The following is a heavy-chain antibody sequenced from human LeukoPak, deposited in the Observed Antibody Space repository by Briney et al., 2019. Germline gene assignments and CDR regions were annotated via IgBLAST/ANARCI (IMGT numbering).Heavy chain of an antibody. V-gene: IGHV4-34*01. Sequence: PSETLSLTCAVYGGSLSGYYWSWIRQPPGKGLEWIGEINHSGSTNYNPSLKSRVTISVDTSKNQFSLQLNSVTPEDTAVYYCARDAPDSSGYYPNWFDPWGQGTLVTVSS. CDR1: GGSLSGYY. J-gene: IGHJ5*02. CDR2: INHSGST. D-gene: IGHD3-22*01. CDR3: ARDAPDSSGYYPNWFDP.